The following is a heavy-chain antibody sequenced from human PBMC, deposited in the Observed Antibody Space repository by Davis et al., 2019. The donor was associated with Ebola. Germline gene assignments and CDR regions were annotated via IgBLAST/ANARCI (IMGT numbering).Heavy chain of an antibody. J-gene: IGHJ6*02. CDR3: AFPGGGLGYDFGYFYAMGV. Sequence: SVKVSCKASGGTFSSYTVSWVRQAPGQGLEWMGGIIYIFGAPNYAQKFQGRVTITADESTTTAYMELSSLRSEDTAVYYCAFPGGGLGYDFGYFYAMGVWGQGTTVTVSS. CDR1: GGTFSSYT. CDR2: IIYIFGAP. D-gene: IGHD5-12*01. V-gene: IGHV1-69*13.